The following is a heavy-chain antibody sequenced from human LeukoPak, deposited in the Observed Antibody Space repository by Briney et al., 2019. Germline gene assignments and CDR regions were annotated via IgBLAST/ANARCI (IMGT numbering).Heavy chain of an antibody. CDR3: AKLYYYYVWGSYRYYFFDS. Sequence: GGSLRLSCEGSGLSFSSYAMSWVRQAPGKGLEWVSGISGNGGKTYYADSVKGRLTISRDNSKNTLYLQMNSLRVDDTAAYYCAKLYYYYVWGSYRYYFFDSWGQGTLVTVSP. D-gene: IGHD3-16*02. V-gene: IGHV3-23*01. CDR2: ISGNGGKT. J-gene: IGHJ4*02. CDR1: GLSFSSYA.